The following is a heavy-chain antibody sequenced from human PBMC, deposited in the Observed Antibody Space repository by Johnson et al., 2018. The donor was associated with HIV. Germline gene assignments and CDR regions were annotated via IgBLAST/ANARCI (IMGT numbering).Heavy chain of an antibody. CDR3: ARDRGRPFDAFDF. CDR1: GFTFSSSV. J-gene: IGHJ3*01. Sequence: QVQLVESGGGVVQPGRSLRLSCAASGFTFSSSVMHWVRQAPGKGLEWVSGISVDGRNEHYPDTVKGRFTISRDNSKNTLYLQMNSLRAEDTAVYYCARDRGRPFDAFDFWGQGTMVTVSS. CDR2: ISVDGRNE. V-gene: IGHV3-30*01. D-gene: IGHD5-12*01.